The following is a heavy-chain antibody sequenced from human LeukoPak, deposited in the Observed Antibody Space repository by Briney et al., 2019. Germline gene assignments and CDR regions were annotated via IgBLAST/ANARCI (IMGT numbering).Heavy chain of an antibody. Sequence: PSETLSLTCTVSGYSISSGYYWGWIRQPPGKGLEWIGEINHSGSTNYNPSLKSRVTISVDTSKNQFSLKLSSVTAADTAVYYCARPLTSYMGVWGKGTTVTISS. CDR3: ARPLTSYMGV. V-gene: IGHV4-38-2*02. J-gene: IGHJ6*03. CDR2: INHSGST. CDR1: GYSISSGYY. D-gene: IGHD1-1*01.